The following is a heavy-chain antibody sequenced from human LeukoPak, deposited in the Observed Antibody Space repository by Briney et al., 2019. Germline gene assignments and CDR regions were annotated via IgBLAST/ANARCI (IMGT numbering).Heavy chain of an antibody. CDR2: ISGSGGST. CDR1: GFTFSSYA. D-gene: IGHD2-8*01. Sequence: QPGGSLRLSCAASGFTFSSYAMSWVRQAPGKGLEWVSAISGSGGSTYYADSVKGRFTISRDNSKNTLYLQMNSLRAEDTAVYYCAKLGVNGVGARTPPSFDYWGQGTLVTVSS. CDR3: AKLGVNGVGARTPPSFDY. J-gene: IGHJ4*02. V-gene: IGHV3-23*01.